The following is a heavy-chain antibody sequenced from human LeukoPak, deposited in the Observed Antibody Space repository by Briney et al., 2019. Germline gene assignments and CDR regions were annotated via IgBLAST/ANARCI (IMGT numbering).Heavy chain of an antibody. V-gene: IGHV4-4*07. J-gene: IGHJ5*02. CDR3: AKEALPSRITIFGVVGRGRQNWFDP. Sequence: ETLSLTCTVSGGSISSYYWSWIRQPAGKGLEWIGRIYTSGSTNYNPSLKSRVTMSVDTSKNQFSLKLSSVTAADTAVYYCAKEALPSRITIFGVVGRGRQNWFDPWGQGTLVTVSS. D-gene: IGHD3-3*01. CDR1: GGSISSYY. CDR2: IYTSGST.